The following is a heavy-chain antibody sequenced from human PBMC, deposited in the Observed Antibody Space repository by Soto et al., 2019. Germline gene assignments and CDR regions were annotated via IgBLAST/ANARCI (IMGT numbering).Heavy chain of an antibody. D-gene: IGHD3-10*01. CDR1: GFSLSTSGVV. V-gene: IGHV2-5*02. Sequence: GSGHTLLYPTQTLTLTCTFSGFSLSTSGVVVGCIRQPPGQALEWLALIYWDDSNYYNPSLKSRLKITKDTSKNKVVLTMTKMERVEGATYYCGQRLARPGAYLLYWGRGTMVTISS. CDR2: IYWDDSN. CDR3: GQRLARPGAYLLY. J-gene: IGHJ4*02.